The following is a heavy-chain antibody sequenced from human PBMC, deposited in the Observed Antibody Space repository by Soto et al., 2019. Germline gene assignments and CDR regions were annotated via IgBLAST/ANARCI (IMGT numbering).Heavy chain of an antibody. CDR3: ARRRFGELSYYYYYMDV. J-gene: IGHJ6*03. D-gene: IGHD3-10*01. V-gene: IGHV3-21*01. CDR1: GFTFSSYS. CDR2: ISSSSSYI. Sequence: EVQLVESGGGLVKPGGSLRLSCAASGFTFSSYSMNWVRQAPGKGLEWVSPISSSSSYIYYADSVKGRFTISRDNAKNSLYLQMNSLRAEDTAVYYCARRRFGELSYYYYYMDVWGKGTTVTVSS.